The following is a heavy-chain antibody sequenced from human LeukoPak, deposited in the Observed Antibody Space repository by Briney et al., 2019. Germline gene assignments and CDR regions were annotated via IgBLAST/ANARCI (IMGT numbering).Heavy chain of an antibody. CDR2: INPNSGGT. CDR3: ARDVGYSSSWYYFDC. J-gene: IGHJ4*02. CDR1: GYTFTGYY. Sequence: ASVKVSCKASGYTFTGYYMHWVRQAPGQGLEWMGWINPNSGGTNYAQKFQGRVTMTRDTSISTAYMELSRLRSDDTAVYYCARDVGYSSSWYYFDCWGQGTLVTVSS. D-gene: IGHD6-13*01. V-gene: IGHV1-2*02.